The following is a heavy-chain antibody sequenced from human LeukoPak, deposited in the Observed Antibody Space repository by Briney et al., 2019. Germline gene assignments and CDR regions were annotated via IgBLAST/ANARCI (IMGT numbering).Heavy chain of an antibody. CDR3: ARGPYDGTFYFDS. CDR1: GGTFGSYG. V-gene: IGHV1-69*04. D-gene: IGHD3-16*01. J-gene: IGHJ4*02. Sequence: GASVKVSCKISGGTFGSYGISWVRQAPGQGLEWMGRTIPIRGMTNYAQKFQGRVTITADTSTSTAYMELSSLTSEDTAVYFCARGPYDGTFYFDSWGQGPLVIVSS. CDR2: TIPIRGMT.